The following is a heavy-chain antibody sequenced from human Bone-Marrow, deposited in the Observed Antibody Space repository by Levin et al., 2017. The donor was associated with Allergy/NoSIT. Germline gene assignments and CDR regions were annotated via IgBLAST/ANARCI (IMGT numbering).Heavy chain of an antibody. Sequence: AGESLKISCAASGFTFDDYAMHWVRQAPGKGLEWVSLISWDGGSTYYADSVKGRFTISRDNSKNSLYLQMNSLRAEDTALYYCAKDGGSSEAGLDYWGQGTLVTVSS. CDR2: ISWDGGST. CDR3: AKDGGSSEAGLDY. J-gene: IGHJ4*02. CDR1: GFTFDDYA. D-gene: IGHD6-6*01. V-gene: IGHV3-43D*04.